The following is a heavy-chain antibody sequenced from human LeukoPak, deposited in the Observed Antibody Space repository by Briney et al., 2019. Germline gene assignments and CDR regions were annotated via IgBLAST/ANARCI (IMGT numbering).Heavy chain of an antibody. CDR1: GFTFSSYW. CDR3: VRSWGEDY. D-gene: IGHD3-16*01. V-gene: IGHV3-74*01. CDR2: INTDGSTT. J-gene: IGHJ4*02. Sequence: GGSLRLSCAASGFTFSSYWMHWVRQAPGKGLVWVSRINTDGSTTNYADSVKGRFTISRDNAKNTLFLQMNSLRAEDTAIYYCVRSWGEDYWGRGTLVTVSS.